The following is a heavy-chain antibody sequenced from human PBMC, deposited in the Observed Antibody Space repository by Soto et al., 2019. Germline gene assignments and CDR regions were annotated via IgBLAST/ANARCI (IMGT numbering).Heavy chain of an antibody. J-gene: IGHJ4*02. CDR2: SNHSGST. Sequence: QVQLQQWGAGLLKPSETLSLTCAVYGGSFSGYYWSWIRQPPGKGLEWIGESNHSGSTNYNPSLKRRVTISVDTSKNQFSLKLSSVTAADTAVYYCARGGRGIAVAGRVYVDYWGQGTLVTVSS. CDR3: ARGGRGIAVAGRVYVDY. CDR1: GGSFSGYY. D-gene: IGHD6-19*01. V-gene: IGHV4-34*01.